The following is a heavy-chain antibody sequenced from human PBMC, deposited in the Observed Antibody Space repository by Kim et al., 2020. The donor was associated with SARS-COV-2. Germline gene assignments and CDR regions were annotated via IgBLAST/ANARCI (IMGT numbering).Heavy chain of an antibody. J-gene: IGHJ4*02. Sequence: SLKSRFTISVDTSKNQFSLKMSSVTAADPAVYYCARDTPDVLLWFGEFDYWGQGTLVTVSS. CDR3: ARDTPDVLLWFGEFDY. D-gene: IGHD3-10*01. V-gene: IGHV4-61*02.